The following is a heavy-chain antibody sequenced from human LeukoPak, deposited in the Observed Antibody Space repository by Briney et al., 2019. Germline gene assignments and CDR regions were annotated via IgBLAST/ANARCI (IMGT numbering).Heavy chain of an antibody. J-gene: IGHJ4*02. D-gene: IGHD6-19*01. V-gene: IGHV3-9*01. Sequence: GGSLRLSCVTSGFTFNNYAMHWVRQPPGKGLEWVSGISWNSGSIDYADSVKGRFTISRDNAKNSLYLQMNSLRVEDTAFYYCAKDNRRHYTSGPNPDSLHWGQGALVTVSS. CDR2: ISWNSGSI. CDR3: AKDNRRHYTSGPNPDSLH. CDR1: GFTFNNYA.